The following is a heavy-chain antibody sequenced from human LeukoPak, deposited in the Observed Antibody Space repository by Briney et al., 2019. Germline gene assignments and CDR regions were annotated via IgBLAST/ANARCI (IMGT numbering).Heavy chain of an antibody. CDR1: GFTFDDYA. V-gene: IGHV3-9*03. J-gene: IGHJ3*02. CDR3: AKDINPSTSCCDAFDI. Sequence: GGSLRLSCAASGFTFDDYAMHWVRQAPGKGLEWVSGISWNSGSIGYADSVKGRFTISRDNAKNSLYLQMNRLRAEDMALYYCAKDINPSTSCCDAFDIWGQGTMVTVSS. CDR2: ISWNSGSI. D-gene: IGHD2-2*01.